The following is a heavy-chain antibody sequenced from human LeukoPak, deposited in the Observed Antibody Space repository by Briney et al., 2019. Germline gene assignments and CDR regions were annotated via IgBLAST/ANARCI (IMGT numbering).Heavy chain of an antibody. Sequence: GASVKVSCKASGYTFTSYDINWVRQATGQGLEWMGWMNPNSGNTGYAQKFQGRVTMTRNTSISTAYMELSSLRSEDTAVYYCARGRMAMMVRGVQNKQNWFDPWGQGTLVTVSS. J-gene: IGHJ5*02. CDR3: ARGRMAMMVRGVQNKQNWFDP. CDR1: GYTFTSYD. CDR2: MNPNSGNT. D-gene: IGHD3-10*01. V-gene: IGHV1-8*01.